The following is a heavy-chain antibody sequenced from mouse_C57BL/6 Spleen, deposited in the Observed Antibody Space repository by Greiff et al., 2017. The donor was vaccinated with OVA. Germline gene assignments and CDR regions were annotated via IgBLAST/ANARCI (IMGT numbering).Heavy chain of an antibody. CDR2: ISGGGGNT. CDR3: ASYDYDNAMDY. CDR1: GFTFSSYT. D-gene: IGHD2-4*01. Sequence: EVKLVESGGGLVKPGGSLKLSCAASGFTFSSYTMSWVRQTPEKRLEWVATISGGGGNTYYPDSVKGRFTISRDNAKNTLYLQMSSLRSEDTALYYWASYDYDNAMDYWGQGTSVTVSS. J-gene: IGHJ4*01. V-gene: IGHV5-9*01.